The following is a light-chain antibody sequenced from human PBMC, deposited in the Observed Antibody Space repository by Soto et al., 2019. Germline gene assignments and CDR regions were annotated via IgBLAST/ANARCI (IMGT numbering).Light chain of an antibody. CDR2: EVN. CDR1: SSDIGAYNY. J-gene: IGLJ1*01. V-gene: IGLV2-8*01. CDR3: KSYAGSNTYV. Sequence: QSALTQPPSASGSPGQSVTISCTGTSSDIGAYNYVSWFQQHPGEAPKLIISEVNKRPSGVPDRFSGSKSGNTASLTVSGLQAADEADYFCKSYAGSNTYVFGSGTKLTVL.